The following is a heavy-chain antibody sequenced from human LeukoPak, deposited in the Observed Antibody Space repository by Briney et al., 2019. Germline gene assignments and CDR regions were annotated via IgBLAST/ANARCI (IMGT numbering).Heavy chain of an antibody. CDR1: GGSISSSSYY. CDR3: ARSLVTTRSPFDY. Sequence: SETLSLTCTVSGGSISSSSYYWGWIRQPPGKGLERIGSIYYSGSTYYNPSLKSRVTISVDRSKNQFSLKLSSVTAADTAVYYCARSLVTTRSPFDYWGQGTLVTVSS. D-gene: IGHD5-12*01. J-gene: IGHJ4*02. CDR2: IYYSGST. V-gene: IGHV4-39*07.